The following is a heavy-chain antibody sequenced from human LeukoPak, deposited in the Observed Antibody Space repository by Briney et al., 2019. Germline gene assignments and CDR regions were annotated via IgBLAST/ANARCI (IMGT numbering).Heavy chain of an antibody. Sequence: GGSLRLSCAASGFIFSNYAMTWVRQAPGKGLEWVSTISGSDGSTYYADSVKGRFTIFRDDSKNTLYLQMNSLRADDTAVYYCAKVRQLVRGPFDYWGQGTLVTVSS. CDR2: ISGSDGST. V-gene: IGHV3-23*01. J-gene: IGHJ4*02. D-gene: IGHD6-13*01. CDR3: AKVRQLVRGPFDY. CDR1: GFIFSNYA.